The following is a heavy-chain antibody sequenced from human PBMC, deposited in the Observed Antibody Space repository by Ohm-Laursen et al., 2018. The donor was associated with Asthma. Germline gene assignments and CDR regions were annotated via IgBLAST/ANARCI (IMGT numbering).Heavy chain of an antibody. D-gene: IGHD3-10*01. J-gene: IGHJ4*02. CDR1: GGSISSYY. Sequence: GTLSLTCTVSGGSISSYYWSWIRQPPGKGLEWIGYIYYTGTTNYNPSLKSRVTISVDTSKNQFSLKLSSVTAADTAVYYWARDRAGGGYWGQGTLVTVSS. CDR2: IYYTGTT. V-gene: IGHV4-59*01. CDR3: ARDRAGGGY.